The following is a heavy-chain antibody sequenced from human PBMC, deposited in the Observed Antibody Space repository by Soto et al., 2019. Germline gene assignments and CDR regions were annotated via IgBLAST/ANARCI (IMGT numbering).Heavy chain of an antibody. V-gene: IGHV3-23*01. CDR3: AKGITMVRGVPTFGALYYYGMDV. J-gene: IGHJ6*02. D-gene: IGHD3-10*01. CDR2: ISGSGGST. CDR1: GFTFSSYA. Sequence: HPGVSLRLSCAASGFTFSSYAMSWVRQAPGKGLEWVSAISGSGGSTYYADSVKGRFTISRDNSKNTLYLQMNSLRAEDTAVYYCAKGITMVRGVPTFGALYYYGMDVWGQGTTVTVSS.